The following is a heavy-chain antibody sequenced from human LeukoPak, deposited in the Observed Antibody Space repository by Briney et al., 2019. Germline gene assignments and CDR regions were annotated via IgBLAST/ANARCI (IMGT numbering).Heavy chain of an antibody. Sequence: SETLSLTCTVSGGSISSSSYYWSWIRQPPGKGLEWIGYIYYSGSTNYNPSLKSRVTISVDTSKNQFSLKLSSVTAADTAVYYCARATLDYDFWSGYHHFDYWGQGTLVTVSS. D-gene: IGHD3-3*01. CDR2: IYYSGST. CDR3: ARATLDYDFWSGYHHFDY. V-gene: IGHV4-61*05. J-gene: IGHJ4*02. CDR1: GGSISSSSYY.